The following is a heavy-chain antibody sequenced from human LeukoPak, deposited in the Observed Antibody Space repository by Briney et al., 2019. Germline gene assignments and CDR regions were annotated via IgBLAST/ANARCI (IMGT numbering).Heavy chain of an antibody. D-gene: IGHD5-18*01. CDR3: ARVAELWFSDP. CDR1: GYTFSDYF. V-gene: IGHV1-2*02. CDR2: INPNSGGT. J-gene: IGHJ5*02. Sequence: ASVKVSCKASGYTFSDYFLHWVRQAPGQGPEWMGRINPNSGGTNYAQKFQGRVTMTRDTSISTAYMELSRLRSDDTAVYYCARVAELWFSDPWGQGTLVTVSS.